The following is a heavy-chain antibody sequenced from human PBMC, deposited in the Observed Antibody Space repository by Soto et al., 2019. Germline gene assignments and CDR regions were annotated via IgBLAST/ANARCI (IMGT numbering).Heavy chain of an antibody. CDR3: AHKGGGDRILDY. CDR1: GFSLSTSGVG. V-gene: IGHV2-5*02. CDR2: IYWDDAK. D-gene: IGHD3-16*01. Sequence: QITLKESGPTLVKPTQTLTLTCTFSGFSLSTSGVGVGWIRQPPGKALEWLALIYWDDAKHYSPSLKSRLTTPKDTPKDQVVHKLTTMDPVYTATYYCAHKGGGDRILDYWGQGTLVTVSS. J-gene: IGHJ4*02.